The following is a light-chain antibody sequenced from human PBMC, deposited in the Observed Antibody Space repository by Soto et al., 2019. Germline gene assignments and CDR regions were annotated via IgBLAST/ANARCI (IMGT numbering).Light chain of an antibody. CDR2: DAS. CDR3: QQYHKWPPIT. CDR1: QSVSSY. J-gene: IGKJ5*01. Sequence: EIVLTQSPGTLSLSPVERATLSCRASQSVSSYLAWYQQKPGQAPRLLIYDASNRAAGIPARFSGSGSGTDFTLTISSLEPDDFAVYYCQQYHKWPPITFGQGTRLEIK. V-gene: IGKV3-11*01.